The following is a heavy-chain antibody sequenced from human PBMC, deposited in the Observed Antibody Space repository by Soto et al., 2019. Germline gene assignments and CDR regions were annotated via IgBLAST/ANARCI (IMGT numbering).Heavy chain of an antibody. D-gene: IGHD6-13*01. J-gene: IGHJ5*02. CDR1: GGTFSSYT. Sequence: SVKVSCKASGGTFSSYTISWVRQAPGQGLEWMGRIIPILGIANYAQKFQGRVTITADKSTSTAYMELSSLRSEDTAVYYCARSRAVAAAYNWFDAWGQGTLVTVSS. V-gene: IGHV1-69*02. CDR2: IIPILGIA. CDR3: ARSRAVAAAYNWFDA.